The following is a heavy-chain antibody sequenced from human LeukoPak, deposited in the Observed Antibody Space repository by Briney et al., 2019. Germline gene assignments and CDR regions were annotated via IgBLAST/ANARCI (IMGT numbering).Heavy chain of an antibody. D-gene: IGHD3-22*01. Sequence: PSETLSLTCTVSGDSIRTYYGSWIRHPRGKGREGRGDIYYSWSTNYNPALKSRVSISVDTSNNQFSLQLSSVTAADTAVYYCAREDYYDSSGYYWDGRAFDIWGQGTMVTVSS. CDR2: IYYSWST. CDR3: AREDYYDSSGYYWDGRAFDI. J-gene: IGHJ3*02. CDR1: GDSIRTYY. V-gene: IGHV4-59*12.